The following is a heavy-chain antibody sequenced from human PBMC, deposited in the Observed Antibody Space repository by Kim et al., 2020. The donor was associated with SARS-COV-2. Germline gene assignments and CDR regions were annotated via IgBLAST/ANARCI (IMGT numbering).Heavy chain of an antibody. CDR3: ARRRYFDWLSWFDP. J-gene: IGHJ5*02. D-gene: IGHD3-9*01. Sequence: SETLSLTCTVSDGSISSSSYYWGWIRQPPGKGLEWIGSIYYSGSTYYNPSLKSRITISVDTSKNQFSLKLSSVTAADTAVYYCARRRYFDWLSWFDPWGQGTLVTVSS. V-gene: IGHV4-39*07. CDR2: IYYSGST. CDR1: DGSISSSSYY.